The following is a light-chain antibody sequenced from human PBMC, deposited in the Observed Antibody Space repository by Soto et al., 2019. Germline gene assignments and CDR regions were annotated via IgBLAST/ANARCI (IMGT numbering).Light chain of an antibody. CDR1: QSVSSY. CDR3: QQRSNWPIT. J-gene: IGKJ5*01. Sequence: EIVLTQSPDTLSLSPGERATLSCRASQSVSSYLAWYQQKPGQAPRLLIYDASNRATGIPARFSGSGSGTDFTLTISSLEPEDFAAYYCQQRSNWPITFGQGTRLEI. CDR2: DAS. V-gene: IGKV3-11*01.